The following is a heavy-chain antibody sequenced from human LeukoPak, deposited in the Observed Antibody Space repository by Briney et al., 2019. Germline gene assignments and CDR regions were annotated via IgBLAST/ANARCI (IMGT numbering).Heavy chain of an antibody. CDR3: ARGCLWFGELPDY. Sequence: ASVKVSCXASGYTFTSYDINWVRQAIGQGLEWMGWMNPNSGNTGYAQKFQGRVTITRNTSISTAYMELSSLRSEDTAVYYCARGCLWFGELPDYWGQGTLVTVSS. V-gene: IGHV1-8*03. CDR1: GYTFTSYD. D-gene: IGHD3-10*01. J-gene: IGHJ4*02. CDR2: MNPNSGNT.